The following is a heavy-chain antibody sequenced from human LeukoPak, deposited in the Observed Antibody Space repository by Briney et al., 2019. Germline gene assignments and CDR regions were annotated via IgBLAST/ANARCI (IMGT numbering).Heavy chain of an antibody. J-gene: IGHJ4*02. CDR2: INSDGSST. CDR1: GFTFSNYW. V-gene: IGHV3-74*01. CDR3: TRSEYSFDY. D-gene: IGHD3-10*01. Sequence: GGSLRLSCAASGFTFSNYWMHWVRQAPGKGLVWVSRINSDGSSTSYADSVKGRFTLSRDNAKNTMYLQMNSLRAEDTAIYYCTRSEYSFDYWGQGTLVTVSS.